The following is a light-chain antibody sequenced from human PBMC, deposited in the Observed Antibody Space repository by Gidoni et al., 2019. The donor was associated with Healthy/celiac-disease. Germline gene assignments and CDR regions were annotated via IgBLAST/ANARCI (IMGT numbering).Light chain of an antibody. V-gene: IGKV3-20*01. CDR2: GAS. Sequence: EFVLTHSRGTLSLSPGDRATLSCRASQSVSSSYLAWYQKKPGQAPRLLIYGASSRATGIPDRLSGSGYERDLTRTISRLEPEEFAGYYCQQYGSSPPYTFGQGTELEIK. CDR3: QQYGSSPPYT. J-gene: IGKJ2*01. CDR1: QSVSSSY.